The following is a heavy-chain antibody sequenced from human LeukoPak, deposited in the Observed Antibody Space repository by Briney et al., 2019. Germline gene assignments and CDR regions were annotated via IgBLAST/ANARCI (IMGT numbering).Heavy chain of an antibody. J-gene: IGHJ6*02. D-gene: IGHD6-19*01. V-gene: IGHV5-51*01. CDR2: IYPGDSDT. CDR3: ARLGIAVAGTRGYYYYGMDV. CDR1: GYSFTSYW. Sequence: GESLKISCKGSGYSFTSYWIGWVRQIPGKGLEWMGIIYPGDSDTRYSTSFQGQVTISADKSISTAYLQWSSLKASDTAMYYCARLGIAVAGTRGYYYYGMDVWGQGTTVTVSS.